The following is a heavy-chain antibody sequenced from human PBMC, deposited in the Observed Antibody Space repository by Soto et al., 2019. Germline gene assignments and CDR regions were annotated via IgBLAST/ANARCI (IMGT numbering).Heavy chain of an antibody. D-gene: IGHD2-15*01. CDR3: AIDGGPPGTRDWYFDL. CDR2: ISSSGGRT. Sequence: EVQLLESGGGLVQPGGSLRLSCAASGFTFSSYAMSWVRQVPGKGLEWVSGISSSGGRTYYADSVKGRFTISRDNSKNTLYLQMNSLRVEDTAVYYCAIDGGPPGTRDWYFDLWGRGTLVTVSS. CDR1: GFTFSSYA. V-gene: IGHV3-23*01. J-gene: IGHJ2*01.